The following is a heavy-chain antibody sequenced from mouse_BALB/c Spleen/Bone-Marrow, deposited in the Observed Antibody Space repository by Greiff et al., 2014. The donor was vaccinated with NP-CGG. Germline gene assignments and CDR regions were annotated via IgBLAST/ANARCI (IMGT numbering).Heavy chain of an antibody. Sequence: EVQVVESGAELVKPGASVKLSCTASGFNIKDTYMHWVKQRPEQGLEWIGRIDPANGNTKYDPKFQGKATITADTSSSTAYLQLSSLTSEDTAVYYCARGGSSYGWYFDVWGAGTTVTVSS. CDR1: GFNIKDTY. CDR2: IDPANGNT. V-gene: IGHV14-3*02. CDR3: ARGGSSYGWYFDV. J-gene: IGHJ1*01. D-gene: IGHD1-1*01.